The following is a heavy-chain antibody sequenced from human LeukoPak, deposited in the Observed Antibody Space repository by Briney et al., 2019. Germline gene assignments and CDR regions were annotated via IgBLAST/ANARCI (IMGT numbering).Heavy chain of an antibody. V-gene: IGHV5-51*01. CDR3: ARPLRGYSYGYDY. Sequence: RGESLKISCKGSGYSFTSYWIGWVRPMPGKGLEWMGIIYPGDSDTRHSPSFQGQVTISADKSISTAYLQWSSLKASDTAMYYCARPLRGYSYGYDYWGQGTLVTVSS. CDR1: GYSFTSYW. J-gene: IGHJ4*02. CDR2: IYPGDSDT. D-gene: IGHD5-18*01.